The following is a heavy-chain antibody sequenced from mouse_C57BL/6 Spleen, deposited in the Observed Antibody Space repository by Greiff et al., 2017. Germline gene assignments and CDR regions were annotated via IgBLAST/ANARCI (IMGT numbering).Heavy chain of an antibody. Sequence: EVKLVESEGGLVQPGSSMKLSCTASGFTFSDYYMAWVRQVPEKGLEWVANINYDGSSTYYLDSLKSRFIISRDNAKNILYLQMSSLKSEDTATYYCARGYYYGSRRYAMDYWGQGTSVTVSS. D-gene: IGHD1-1*01. J-gene: IGHJ4*01. CDR2: INYDGSST. V-gene: IGHV5-16*01. CDR3: ARGYYYGSRRYAMDY. CDR1: GFTFSDYY.